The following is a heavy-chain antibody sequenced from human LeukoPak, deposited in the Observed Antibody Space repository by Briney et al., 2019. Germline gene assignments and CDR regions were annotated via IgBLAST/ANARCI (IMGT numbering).Heavy chain of an antibody. CDR1: GFTFSGSA. CDR3: TSMVASFDY. D-gene: IGHD5-12*01. Sequence: PGGSLRLSCAASGFTFSGSAMHWVRQASGKGLEWVGRIRSKANSYATAYAASVKGRFTISRDDSKNTAYLQMNSLKTEDTAVYYSTSMVASFDYWGQGTLVTVSS. V-gene: IGHV3-73*01. CDR2: IRSKANSYAT. J-gene: IGHJ4*02.